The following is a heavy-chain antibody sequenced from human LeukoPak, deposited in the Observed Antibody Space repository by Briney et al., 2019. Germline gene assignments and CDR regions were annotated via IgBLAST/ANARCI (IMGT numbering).Heavy chain of an antibody. D-gene: IGHD3-22*01. CDR3: AADYYDSSGYYSFDY. CDR1: GGSISSYY. Sequence: SETLSLTCTVSGGSISSYYWSWIRQPPGKGLEWIGYIYYSGSTNYSPSLKSRVTISVDTSKNQFSLKLSSVTAADTAVYYCAADYYDSSGYYSFDYWGQGTLVTVSS. V-gene: IGHV4-59*01. J-gene: IGHJ4*02. CDR2: IYYSGST.